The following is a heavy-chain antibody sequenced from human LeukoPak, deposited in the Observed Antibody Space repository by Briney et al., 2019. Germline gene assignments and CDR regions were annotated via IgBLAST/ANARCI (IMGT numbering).Heavy chain of an antibody. Sequence: GGSLRLSCAASGFTFSTYAMSWVRQAPGKGLEWVAVISYDGSNKYYADSVKGRFTISRDNSKNTLYLQMNSLRAEDTAVYYCAKDVGRILTGPEYGMDVWGQGTTVTVSS. CDR1: GFTFSTYA. D-gene: IGHD3-9*01. CDR2: ISYDGSNK. V-gene: IGHV3-30*18. J-gene: IGHJ6*02. CDR3: AKDVGRILTGPEYGMDV.